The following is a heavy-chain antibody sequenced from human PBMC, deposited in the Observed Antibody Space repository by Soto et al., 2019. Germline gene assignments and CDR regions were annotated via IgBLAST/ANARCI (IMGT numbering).Heavy chain of an antibody. V-gene: IGHV4-30-2*01. CDR3: ARGHDANND. CDR2: IYHSGST. Sequence: QVQLQESGSGLVKPSQTLSLTCAVSGGSISSGGYSWSWIRQPPGKGLERIGYIYHSGSTYYNPSLKSRVTISMDTSKNQCSLKLNSVTAADTAVYYCARGHDANNDWGQGTLVTVSS. J-gene: IGHJ4*02. CDR1: GGSISSGGYS. D-gene: IGHD2-8*01.